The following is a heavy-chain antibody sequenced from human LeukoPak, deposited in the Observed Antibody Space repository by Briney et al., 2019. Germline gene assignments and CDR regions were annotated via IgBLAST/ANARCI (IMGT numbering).Heavy chain of an antibody. V-gene: IGHV1-18*01. D-gene: IGHD3-22*01. CDR1: GYTFTSYG. Sequence: ASVNVSCKASGYTFTSYGISWVRQAPGQGLEWMGWISAHNGNTNYAQKLQGRVTMTTDTSTSTAYMELRSLRSDDTAVYYCARDSLNPQGITMIVVDPDYYGMDVWGQGTTVTVSS. J-gene: IGHJ6*02. CDR2: ISAHNGNT. CDR3: ARDSLNPQGITMIVVDPDYYGMDV.